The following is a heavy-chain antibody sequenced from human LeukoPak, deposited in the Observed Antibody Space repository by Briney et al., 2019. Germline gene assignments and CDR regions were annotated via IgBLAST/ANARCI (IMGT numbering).Heavy chain of an antibody. CDR2: IYYSGST. CDR1: GGSISSYY. Sequence: SETLSLTCTVSGGSISSYYWSWIRQPPGKGLEWIGYIYYSGSTNYNPSLKSRVTISVDTSKNQFSLKLSSVTAADTAVYYCARALAYCGGDCHLPDYWGQGTLVTVSS. V-gene: IGHV4-59*01. CDR3: ARALAYCGGDCHLPDY. J-gene: IGHJ4*02. D-gene: IGHD2-21*02.